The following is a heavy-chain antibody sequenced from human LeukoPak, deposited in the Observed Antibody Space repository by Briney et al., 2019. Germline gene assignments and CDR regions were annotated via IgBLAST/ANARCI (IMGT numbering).Heavy chain of an antibody. CDR1: GGSISSYY. V-gene: IGHV4-59*01. Sequence: LETLSLTCTVSGGSISSYYWSWIRQPPGKGLEWIGYIYYSGSTNYNPSLKSRVTISVDTSKNQFSLKLSSVTAADTAVYYCAREYGDYGFDYWGQGTLVTVSS. J-gene: IGHJ4*02. CDR3: AREYGDYGFDY. CDR2: IYYSGST. D-gene: IGHD4-17*01.